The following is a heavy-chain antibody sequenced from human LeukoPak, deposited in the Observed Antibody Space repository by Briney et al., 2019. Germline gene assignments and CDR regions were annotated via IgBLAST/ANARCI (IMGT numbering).Heavy chain of an antibody. D-gene: IGHD5-24*01. J-gene: IGHJ4*02. Sequence: ASVKVSCKTSGYTFTGYYMHWVRQAHGQGLEWMGWINPNSGVTSYAQKLQGRVTVTRDTSISTAYMELSRLRSDDTAVYYCARGDDSNSYFDYWGQGTLVSVPS. V-gene: IGHV1-2*02. CDR2: INPNSGVT. CDR3: ARGDDSNSYFDY. CDR1: GYTFTGYY.